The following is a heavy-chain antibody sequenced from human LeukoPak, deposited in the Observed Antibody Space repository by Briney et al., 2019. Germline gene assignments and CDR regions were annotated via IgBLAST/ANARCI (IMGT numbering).Heavy chain of an antibody. CDR1: GYSFTSYW. V-gene: IGHV5-51*01. J-gene: IGHJ4*02. CDR2: IFPGDSNT. D-gene: IGHD1-1*01. Sequence: GSLKISCKGSGYSFTSYWIGWVRHMPGKGLEWMGIIFPGDSNTRYSPSFQGQVTISADKSISIAYLHWSSLKASDTAIYYCARHINWRFDYWGQGTLVTVSS. CDR3: ARHINWRFDY.